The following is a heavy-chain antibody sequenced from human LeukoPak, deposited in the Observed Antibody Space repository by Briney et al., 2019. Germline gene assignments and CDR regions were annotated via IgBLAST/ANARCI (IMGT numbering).Heavy chain of an antibody. CDR3: AKGGTYWYLEH. CDR2: ISYDGNHK. CDR1: GITFSNSA. V-gene: IGHV3-30*18. D-gene: IGHD2-8*02. Sequence: GGSLRLSCVASGITFSNSAMHWVRQAPGKGLEWVAVISYDGNHKYHADSVKGRFTLSRDNSKNTMYLQMDSLRDEDTAVYYCAKGGTYWYLEHWGQGTLVTVSS. J-gene: IGHJ4*02.